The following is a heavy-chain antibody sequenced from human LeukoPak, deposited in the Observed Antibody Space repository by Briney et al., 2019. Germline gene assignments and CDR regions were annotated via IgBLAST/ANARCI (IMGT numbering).Heavy chain of an antibody. D-gene: IGHD7-27*01. CDR2: MSPNSGNT. CDR3: ARGVDAGVDY. CDR1: GYTFITFH. J-gene: IGHJ4*02. V-gene: IGHV1-8*01. Sequence: ASVKVSCKASGYTFITFHINWVRQATGQGLEWMGYMSPNSGNTGYAQKFQGRVTMTRNTSIKTAYMEMSSLTYEDTAVYYCARGVDAGVDYWGQGTLVTVSS.